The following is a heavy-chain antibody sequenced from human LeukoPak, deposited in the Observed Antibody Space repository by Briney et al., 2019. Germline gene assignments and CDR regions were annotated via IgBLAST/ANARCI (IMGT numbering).Heavy chain of an antibody. CDR3: ARDYSNGQSAH. Sequence: GGSLRLSCAASGFTFSSFSMNWVRQAPGKGLERVSYISYSSNTIYYADSVKGRFTISRDNTKNSLYLQMNSLRAEDTAVYYCARDYSNGQSAHWGQGTLVTVSS. D-gene: IGHD4-11*01. CDR2: ISYSSNTI. V-gene: IGHV3-48*01. J-gene: IGHJ4*02. CDR1: GFTFSSFS.